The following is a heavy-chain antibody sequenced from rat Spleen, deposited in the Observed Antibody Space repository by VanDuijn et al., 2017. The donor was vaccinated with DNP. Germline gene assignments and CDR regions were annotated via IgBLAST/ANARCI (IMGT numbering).Heavy chain of an antibody. CDR2: ISYEGSST. CDR3: ARVGRGFDY. J-gene: IGHJ2*01. Sequence: EVQLVESGGGLVQPGRSMKLSCAASRFSFSSFAMAWVRQAPTQGLEWVASISYEGSSTYYPDSVKGRFTISRDNVKSTLYLQMDSLRSEDTATYYCARVGRGFDYWGQGVMVTVSS. V-gene: IGHV5-29*01. CDR1: RFSFSSFA.